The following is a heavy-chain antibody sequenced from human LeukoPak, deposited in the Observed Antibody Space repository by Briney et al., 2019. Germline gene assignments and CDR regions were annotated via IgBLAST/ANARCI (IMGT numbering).Heavy chain of an antibody. D-gene: IGHD3-10*01. Sequence: SETLSLTCIVSGGSISSGGYYWSWIRQHPGKGLEWIGEINHSGSTNYNPSLKSRVTISVDTSKNQFSLKLSSVTAADTAVYYCASWLGGGDDAFDYWGQGTLVTVSS. J-gene: IGHJ4*02. CDR3: ASWLGGGDDAFDY. CDR2: INHSGST. V-gene: IGHV4-39*07. CDR1: GGSISSGGYY.